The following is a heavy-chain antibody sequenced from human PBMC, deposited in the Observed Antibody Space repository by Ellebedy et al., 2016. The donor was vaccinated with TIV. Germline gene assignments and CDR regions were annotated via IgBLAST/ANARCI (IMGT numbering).Heavy chain of an antibody. V-gene: IGHV3-66*01. J-gene: IGHJ4*02. Sequence: GESLKISCAASGFTVSYNYMTWVRQAPGKGLQWVSVIYSGGSTYYADSVKGRFTISRENSKNTLYLQMNSLRAKDTGVYYCARGSSMVRGAAWGQGTLVTVSS. D-gene: IGHD3-10*01. CDR3: ARGSSMVRGAA. CDR1: GFTVSYNY. CDR2: IYSGGST.